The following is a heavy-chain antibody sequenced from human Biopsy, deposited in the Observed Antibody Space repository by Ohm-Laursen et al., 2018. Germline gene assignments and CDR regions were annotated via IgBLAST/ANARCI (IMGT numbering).Heavy chain of an antibody. V-gene: IGHV3-23*01. CDR1: GFTFSSYG. CDR2: IGGSGGGT. D-gene: IGHD2-15*01. CDR3: ARPMSRVVAYGMDV. Sequence: SLRLSCAASGFTFSSYGMHWVRQAPGKGLEWVSAIGGSGGGTYYADSVKGRFTISRDDSKNTVYLQMNSLRVEDRAVYYCARPMSRVVAYGMDVWGQGTTVTVSS. J-gene: IGHJ6*02.